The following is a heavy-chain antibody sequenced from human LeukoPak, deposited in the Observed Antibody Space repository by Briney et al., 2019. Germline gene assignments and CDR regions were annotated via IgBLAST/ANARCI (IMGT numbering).Heavy chain of an antibody. V-gene: IGHV3-48*01. Sequence: PGGSLRLSCAASGFTFSTYSMNWVRQAPGKGLEWVSYITSGSSTIYYADSVKGRFTISRDNAKNSLYLQMNSLRAEDTAVYYCARVRWSGSSFDYWGQGTLVTVSS. CDR1: GFTFSTYS. CDR2: ITSGSSTI. CDR3: ARVRWSGSSFDY. J-gene: IGHJ4*02. D-gene: IGHD1-26*01.